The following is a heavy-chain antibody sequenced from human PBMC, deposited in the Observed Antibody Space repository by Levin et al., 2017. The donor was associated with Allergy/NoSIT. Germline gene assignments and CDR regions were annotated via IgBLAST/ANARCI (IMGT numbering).Heavy chain of an antibody. CDR2: ISNDGSNK. D-gene: IGHD1-26*01. V-gene: IGHV3-30*18. CDR3: AKDRVGATSMGAFQH. Sequence: SCAASGFTFSNYGMHWVRQAPGKGLAWVAVISNDGSNKYYADSVKGRFTISRDNSKNTLYLQMNSLRAEDTAVYYCAKDRVGATSMGAFQHWGQGTLVTVSS. CDR1: GFTFSNYG. J-gene: IGHJ1*01.